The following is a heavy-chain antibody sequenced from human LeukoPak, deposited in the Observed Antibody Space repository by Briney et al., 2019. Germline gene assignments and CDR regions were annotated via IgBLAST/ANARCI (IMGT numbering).Heavy chain of an antibody. D-gene: IGHD2-2*01. CDR2: ISYDGSNK. J-gene: IGHJ6*02. V-gene: IGHV3-30*18. Sequence: PGGSLRLSCAASGFTFSSYGMHWVRQAPGKGLEWVAVISYDGSNKYYADSVKGRFTISRDNSKNTLYLQMNSLRAEDTAVYYCAKDLSSTSPYYGMDVWGQGTTVTVSS. CDR1: GFTFSSYG. CDR3: AKDLSSTSPYYGMDV.